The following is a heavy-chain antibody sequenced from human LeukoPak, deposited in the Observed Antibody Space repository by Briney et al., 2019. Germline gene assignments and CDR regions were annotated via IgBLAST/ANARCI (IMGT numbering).Heavy chain of an antibody. Sequence: GGSLRLSCAASGFTFSSYEMNWVRRAPGKGLEWVSYISSSGSTIYYADSVKGRFTISRDNAKNSLYLQMNSLRAEDTAVYYCARDSGGLYGWYGFDYWGQGTLVTVSS. D-gene: IGHD2-15*01. V-gene: IGHV3-48*03. CDR3: ARDSGGLYGWYGFDY. CDR1: GFTFSSYE. CDR2: ISSSGSTI. J-gene: IGHJ4*02.